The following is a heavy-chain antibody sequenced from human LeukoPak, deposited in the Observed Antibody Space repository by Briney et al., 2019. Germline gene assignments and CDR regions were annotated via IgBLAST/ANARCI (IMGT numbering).Heavy chain of an antibody. CDR1: GDSISSAC. D-gene: IGHD1-26*01. J-gene: IGHJ4*02. Sequence: SETLSLTCTVSGDSISSACWSWSRQPPGKGLEWIGSICHSGISGNTYYNPSLKSRVTISVDTPKNQFSLKLSSVTAADTAVYSCAREVGPVTSHRIDSWGQGSLVTVSS. CDR3: AREVGPVTSHRIDS. V-gene: IGHV4-59*04. CDR2: ICHSGISGNT.